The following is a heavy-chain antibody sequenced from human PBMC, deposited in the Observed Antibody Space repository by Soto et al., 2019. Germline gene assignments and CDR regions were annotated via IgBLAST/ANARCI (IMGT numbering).Heavy chain of an antibody. CDR1: GFTFSSYS. J-gene: IGHJ5*02. V-gene: IGHV3-21*01. D-gene: IGHD5-12*01. CDR3: ARGWDIVATIGIDP. CDR2: ISSSSSYI. Sequence: PGGSLRLSCAASGFTFSSYSMNWVRQAPGKGLEWVSSISSSSSYIYYADSVKGRFTISRDNAKNSLYLQMNSLRAEDTAVYYCARGWDIVATIGIDPWGQGTLVTVSS.